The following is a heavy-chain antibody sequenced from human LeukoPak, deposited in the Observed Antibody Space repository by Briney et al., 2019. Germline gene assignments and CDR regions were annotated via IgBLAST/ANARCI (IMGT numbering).Heavy chain of an antibody. CDR2: IYYSGLT. D-gene: IGHD6-13*01. Sequence: ASETLSLTCTVSGGSISSSNYYWGWIRQPPGRDLEWIGSIYYSGLTYYNPSLKSQATLSADTSKNQFSLRLRSVTAADTAVYYCARARYSSSWYSRVYNYFDPWGQGTLVTVSS. J-gene: IGHJ5*02. CDR3: ARARYSSSWYSRVYNYFDP. CDR1: GGSISSSNYY. V-gene: IGHV4-39*07.